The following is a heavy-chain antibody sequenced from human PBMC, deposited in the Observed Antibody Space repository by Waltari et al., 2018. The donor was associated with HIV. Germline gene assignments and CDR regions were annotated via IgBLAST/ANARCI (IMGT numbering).Heavy chain of an antibody. CDR3: ARLRVGATFEDALDI. V-gene: IGHV4-34*01. CDR1: GGSFRGYS. CDR2: INQIGTA. D-gene: IGHD1-26*01. J-gene: IGHJ3*02. Sequence: QVQLRQWGAGLLKPSETLSRTCAVCGGSFRGYSWRWLRQPPGKGLEWLGEINQIGTANYNPSLKSRVTFSVDPSKNQFSLRLTSVTAADTAVYYCARLRVGATFEDALDIWAQGAMVTVSS.